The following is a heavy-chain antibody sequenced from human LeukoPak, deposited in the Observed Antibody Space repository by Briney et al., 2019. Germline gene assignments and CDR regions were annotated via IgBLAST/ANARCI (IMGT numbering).Heavy chain of an antibody. CDR1: GFTVRSNH. V-gene: IGHV3-53*01. CDR2: IYGDGDT. Sequence: SGGTLRLSCAASGFTVRSNHMTWVRQPPGKGLQWVSVIYGDGDTYYTDSVKGRFTISRDNSKNTINLQMNSLRAEDTAVYYCASITAAGTILDDAFDIWGQGTMVTVSS. D-gene: IGHD6-13*01. J-gene: IGHJ3*02. CDR3: ASITAAGTILDDAFDI.